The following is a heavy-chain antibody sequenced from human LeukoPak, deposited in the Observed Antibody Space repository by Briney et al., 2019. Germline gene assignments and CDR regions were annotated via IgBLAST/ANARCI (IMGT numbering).Heavy chain of an antibody. CDR1: GFTFSAYG. D-gene: IGHD5-18*01. CDR2: ISGRGANT. V-gene: IGHV3-23*01. Sequence: GGSLRLSCTTSGFTFSAYGMAWVRQAPGKGLERVSSISGRGANTNYADSVKGRPTISRDSSNNTLYLHLDNLRAEDTAVYFCAKRGGYDYGSHFDYWGQGTLVTVSS. CDR3: AKRGGYDYGSHFDY. J-gene: IGHJ4*02.